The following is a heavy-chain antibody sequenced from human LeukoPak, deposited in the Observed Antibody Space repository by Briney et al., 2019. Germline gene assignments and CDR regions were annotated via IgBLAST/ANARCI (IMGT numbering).Heavy chain of an antibody. V-gene: IGHV3-23*01. Sequence: AGGSVRLSCAASGLTFSSYAMSWVRQAPGKGLEWVSAISGNGGSTYYADSVKGRFTISRDNSKNTLYLQMNSLRAEDTAVYYCPKDVPGVYSPLLAFNIWAQGQWSPSLQ. CDR1: GLTFSSYA. CDR2: ISGNGGST. D-gene: IGHD3-22*01. CDR3: PKDVPGVYSPLLAFNI. J-gene: IGHJ3*02.